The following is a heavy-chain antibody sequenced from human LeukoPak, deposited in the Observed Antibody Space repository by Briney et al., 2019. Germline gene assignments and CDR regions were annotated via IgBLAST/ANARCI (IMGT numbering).Heavy chain of an antibody. V-gene: IGHV4-39*01. CDR2: ISSSGKA. D-gene: IGHD1-26*01. Sequence: SETLSLTCAVSGGSITTTDFVWAWIPQPPGQGFEWIATISSSGKAYYYPSLMSRVTISVDTSKNQFSLDVTSVTAADTGLFYCARFKGGTGFDYWGRGILVIVS. CDR1: GGSITTTDFV. CDR3: ARFKGGTGFDY. J-gene: IGHJ4*02.